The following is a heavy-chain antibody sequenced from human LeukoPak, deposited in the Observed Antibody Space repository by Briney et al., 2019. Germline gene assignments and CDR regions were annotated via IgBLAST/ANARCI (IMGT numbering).Heavy chain of an antibody. CDR2: ISSSTYI. Sequence: GGSLRLSCSASGFAFSTYSMNWVRQAPGKGLQWVSSISSSTYIYYADSVKGRFTISRDNAKNSLFLQMNSLRDEDTAVYYCTRDSHGSGWTINWFDPWGQGTLVTVSS. CDR3: TRDSHGSGWTINWFDP. V-gene: IGHV3-21*01. D-gene: IGHD6-25*01. J-gene: IGHJ5*02. CDR1: GFAFSTYS.